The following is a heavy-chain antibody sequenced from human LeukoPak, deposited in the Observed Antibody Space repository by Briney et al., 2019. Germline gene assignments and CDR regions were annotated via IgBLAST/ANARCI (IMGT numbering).Heavy chain of an antibody. CDR3: ARAMMVGGSGRRGFDP. Sequence: PSETLSLTCAVYGGSFSGYYWSWIRQPPGKGLEWIGEINHSGSTNYNPSLKSRVTISVDTSKNQFSLKLSSVTAADTAVYYCARAMMVGGSGRRGFDPWGQGTQVTISS. CDR1: GGSFSGYY. D-gene: IGHD2-15*01. V-gene: IGHV4-34*01. J-gene: IGHJ5*02. CDR2: INHSGST.